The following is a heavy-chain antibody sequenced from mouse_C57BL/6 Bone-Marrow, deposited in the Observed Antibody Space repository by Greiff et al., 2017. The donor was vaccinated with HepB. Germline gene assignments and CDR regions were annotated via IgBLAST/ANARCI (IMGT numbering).Heavy chain of an antibody. J-gene: IGHJ3*01. CDR1: GYSITSGYY. V-gene: IGHV3-6*01. Sequence: EVQLQESGPGLVKPSQSLSLTCSVTGYSITSGYYWNWIRQFPGNKLEWMGYISYDGSNNYNPSLKNRISITRDTSKNPFFLKLNSVTTEDTATYYCAREGYYYGSSYSAAWFAYWGQGTLVTVSA. CDR2: ISYDGSN. D-gene: IGHD1-1*01. CDR3: AREGYYYGSSYSAAWFAY.